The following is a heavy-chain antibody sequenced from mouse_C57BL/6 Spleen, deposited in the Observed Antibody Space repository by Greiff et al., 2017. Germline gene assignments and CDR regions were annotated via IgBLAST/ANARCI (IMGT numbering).Heavy chain of an antibody. CDR1: GYTFTSYW. CDR3: ARYGSSDDAMGY. V-gene: IGHV1-64*01. Sequence: VQLQQPGAELVKPGASVKLSCTASGYTFTSYWMHWVKQRPGQGLGWIGMIHPNSGSTNYNEKFKSKATLTVDKSSSTAYMQLSSLTSEDSAVYFCARYGSSDDAMGYWGQGASVTVSS. D-gene: IGHD1-1*01. CDR2: IHPNSGST. J-gene: IGHJ4*01.